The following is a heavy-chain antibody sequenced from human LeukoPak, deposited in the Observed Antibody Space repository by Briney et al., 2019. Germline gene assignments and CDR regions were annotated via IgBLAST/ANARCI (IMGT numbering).Heavy chain of an antibody. Sequence: PSETLSLTCTVSGGSISSSSYYWGWIRQPPGKGLEWIGSIYYSGSTYYNPSLKSRVTISVDTSKNQFSLKLNSVTAADTAVYYCARHITTTDKLRFLEWLQHYYYYYYMDVWGKGTTVTVSS. CDR2: IYYSGST. J-gene: IGHJ6*03. CDR1: GGSISSSSYY. V-gene: IGHV4-39*01. CDR3: ARHITTTDKLRFLEWLQHYYYYYYMDV. D-gene: IGHD3-3*01.